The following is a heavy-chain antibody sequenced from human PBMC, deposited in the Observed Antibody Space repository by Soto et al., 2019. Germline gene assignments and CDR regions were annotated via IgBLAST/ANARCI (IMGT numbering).Heavy chain of an antibody. CDR1: GDSISSSGYY. CDR3: ARNFYSSGTYYFDY. D-gene: IGHD3-10*01. CDR2: IYYSGNT. Sequence: SETLSLSCTVSGDSISSSGYYWGWIRQPPGKGLEWIGTIYYSGNTYYNPSLQSRVTISVDTSKNQFSLNLSSVTAAGTAVYYCARNFYSSGTYYFDYWGQGTLVTVSS. J-gene: IGHJ4*02. V-gene: IGHV4-39*01.